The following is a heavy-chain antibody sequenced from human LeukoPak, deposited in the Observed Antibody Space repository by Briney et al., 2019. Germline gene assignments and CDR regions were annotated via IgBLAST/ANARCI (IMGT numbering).Heavy chain of an antibody. D-gene: IGHD3-22*01. V-gene: IGHV3-49*04. CDR2: IRNEAYGGST. Sequence: GESLKISCSTSGFTFGDYGMSWVRQAPGQGLEWLGFIRNEAYGGSTEYADSVRGRYTISRDKSYNIAYLEMNSLRAEDTAVYYCTRDRGKDYDRRGYHYHWGQGTLVTVSS. CDR3: TRDRGKDYDRRGYHYH. CDR1: GFTFGDYG. J-gene: IGHJ4*02.